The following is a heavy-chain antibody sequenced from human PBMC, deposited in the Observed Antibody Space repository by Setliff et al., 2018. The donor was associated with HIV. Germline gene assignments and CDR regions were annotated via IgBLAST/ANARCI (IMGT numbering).Heavy chain of an antibody. V-gene: IGHV3-21*04. CDR3: AKGDPWEPHRDAFYI. Sequence: GGSLRLSCAVSGFTFITSTMNWVRQAPGKGLEWVASISSTSNYIYYADSVKGRFTISRDNSRDMLFLQMNSLIPEDTAIYYCAKGDPWEPHRDAFYIWGHGAMVTVSS. D-gene: IGHD1-26*01. J-gene: IGHJ3*02. CDR1: GFTFITST. CDR2: ISSTSNYI.